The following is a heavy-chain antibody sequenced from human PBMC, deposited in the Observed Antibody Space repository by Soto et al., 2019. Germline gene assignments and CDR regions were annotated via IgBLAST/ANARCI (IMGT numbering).Heavy chain of an antibody. V-gene: IGHV3-48*02. CDR3: AKYCSSDVCFDY. CDR2: ISGSGDTK. J-gene: IGHJ4*02. Sequence: GSLRLSCASSGFTFSSCSMNWVRQAPGKGLEWVSFISGSGDTKYYADSVKGRFTVSRDNAKNSLYLQMSSLRDEDTAVYYCAKYCSSDVCFDYWGQGTLVTVSS. CDR1: GFTFSSCS. D-gene: IGHD2-8*01.